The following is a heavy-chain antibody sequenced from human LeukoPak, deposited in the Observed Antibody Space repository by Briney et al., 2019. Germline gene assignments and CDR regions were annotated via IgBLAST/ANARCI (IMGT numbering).Heavy chain of an antibody. J-gene: IGHJ4*02. V-gene: IGHV4-4*02. CDR2: IYHSGST. D-gene: IGHD6-13*01. Sequence: SETLSLTCAVSGGSISSSNWWSWVRRPPGKGLEWIGEIYHSGSTDYNPSLKSRVTISVDKSKNQFSLKLSSVTAADTAVYYCARASSSSWYGHLSYWGQGTLVTVSS. CDR1: GGSISSSNW. CDR3: ARASSSSWYGHLSY.